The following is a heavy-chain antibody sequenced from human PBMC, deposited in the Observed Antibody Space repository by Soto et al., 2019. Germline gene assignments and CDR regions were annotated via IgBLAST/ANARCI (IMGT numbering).Heavy chain of an antibody. CDR1: GFTFSDYY. J-gene: IGHJ4*02. CDR2: ISSGASTI. Sequence: GGSLRLSCAASGFTFSDYYMTWIRQAPGKGLEWVSYISSGASTIYYADSVRGRFTISRDNAKNSVYLQMNSLGAKDTAVYYCARRRSSGCDYWGQGTLVTVSS. V-gene: IGHV3-11*01. CDR3: ARRRSSGCDY. D-gene: IGHD6-19*01.